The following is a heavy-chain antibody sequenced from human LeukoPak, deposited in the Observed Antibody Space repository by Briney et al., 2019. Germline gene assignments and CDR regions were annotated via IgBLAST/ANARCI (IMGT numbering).Heavy chain of an antibody. CDR3: ASSTYGSGSYHPEYYFDY. D-gene: IGHD3-10*01. J-gene: IGHJ4*02. V-gene: IGHV4-59*01. CDR1: GGSISSYY. Sequence: KSSETLSLTCTVSGGSISSYYWSWIRQPPGKGLEWIGYIYYSGSTNYNPSLKSRVTISVDTSKNQFSLKLSSVTAADTAVYYCASSTYGSGSYHPEYYFDYWGQGTLVTVSS. CDR2: IYYSGST.